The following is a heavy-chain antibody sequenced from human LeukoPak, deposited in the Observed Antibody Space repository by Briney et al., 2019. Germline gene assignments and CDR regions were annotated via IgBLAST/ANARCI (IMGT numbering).Heavy chain of an antibody. CDR1: GFTFTDYY. J-gene: IGHJ4*02. CDR2: ISTTSTYT. D-gene: IGHD6-6*01. V-gene: IGHV3-11*06. CDR3: ARIKGYNSSPFDH. Sequence: KPGGSLRLSCAASGFTFTDYYMTWIRQAPGKGLEWLSYISTTSTYTNYADSVKGRFTISRDNANNSLSLQMDSLRAEDTAVYYCARIKGYNSSPFDHWGQGILVTVSS.